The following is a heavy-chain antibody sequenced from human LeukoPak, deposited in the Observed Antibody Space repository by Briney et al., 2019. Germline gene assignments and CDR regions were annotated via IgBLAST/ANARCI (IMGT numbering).Heavy chain of an antibody. J-gene: IGHJ3*02. V-gene: IGHV4-38-2*02. Sequence: NTSETLSPTCTVSGYSISSGYYWGWIRQPPGKGLEWIGSIYHSGSTYYNPSLKSRVTISVDTSKNQFSLKLSSVTAADTAVYYCARDQPYYDFWSGYYGHPVKLFDIWGQGTMVTVSS. CDR2: IYHSGST. CDR3: ARDQPYYDFWSGYYGHPVKLFDI. CDR1: GYSISSGYY. D-gene: IGHD3-3*01.